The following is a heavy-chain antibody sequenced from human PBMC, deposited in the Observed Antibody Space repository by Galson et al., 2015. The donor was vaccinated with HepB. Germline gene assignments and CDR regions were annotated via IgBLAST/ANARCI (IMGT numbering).Heavy chain of an antibody. D-gene: IGHD3-10*01. CDR3: ARSHGSGSYYR. Sequence: SLRLSCAASGFTFSSYSMNWVRQAPGKGLEWVSYISSSSSTIYYADSVKGRFTISRDNAKNTLYLQMNSLRAEDTAVYYCARSHGSGSYYRWGQGTLVTVSS. CDR1: GFTFSSYS. CDR2: ISSSSSTI. J-gene: IGHJ4*02. V-gene: IGHV3-48*01.